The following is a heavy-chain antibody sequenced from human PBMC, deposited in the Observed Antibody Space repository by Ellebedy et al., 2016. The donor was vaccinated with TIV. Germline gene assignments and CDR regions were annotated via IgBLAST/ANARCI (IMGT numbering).Heavy chain of an antibody. CDR2: ISSSSSYI. D-gene: IGHD5-24*01. J-gene: IGHJ4*02. V-gene: IGHV3-21*01. CDR3: ATQGEIDY. Sequence: GGSLRLXXAASGFTFSSYWMSWVRQAPGKGLEWVSSISSSSSYIYYADSVKGRFTISRDNAKNTLYLQMNSLRAEDTAVYYCATQGEIDYWGQGTLVTVSS. CDR1: GFTFSSYW.